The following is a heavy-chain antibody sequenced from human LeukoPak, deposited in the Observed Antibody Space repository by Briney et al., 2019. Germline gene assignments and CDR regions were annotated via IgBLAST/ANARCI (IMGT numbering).Heavy chain of an antibody. D-gene: IGHD2-15*01. CDR2: IYHSGST. CDR1: GYSTSSGYY. V-gene: IGHV4-38-2*02. Sequence: SETLSLTCTVSGYSTSSGYYWGWIRQPPGKGLEWIGSIYHSGSTYYNPSLKSRVTISVDTSKNQFSLKLSSVTAADTAVYYCARVLGYCSGGSCYGYFDYWGQGTLVTVSS. CDR3: ARVLGYCSGGSCYGYFDY. J-gene: IGHJ4*02.